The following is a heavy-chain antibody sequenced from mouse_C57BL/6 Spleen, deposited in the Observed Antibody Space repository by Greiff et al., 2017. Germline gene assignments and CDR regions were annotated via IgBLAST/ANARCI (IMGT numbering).Heavy chain of an antibody. J-gene: IGHJ4*01. CDR3: ARRHYYYAMDY. V-gene: IGHV5-17*01. D-gene: IGHD1-2*01. Sequence: EVQGVESGGGLVKPGGSLKLSCAASGFTFSDYGMHWVRQAPEKGLEWVAYISSGSSTIYYADTVKGRFTISRDNAKNTLFLQLTSLRSEDTARYYCARRHYYYAMDYWGQGTSVTVSS. CDR2: ISSGSSTI. CDR1: GFTFSDYG.